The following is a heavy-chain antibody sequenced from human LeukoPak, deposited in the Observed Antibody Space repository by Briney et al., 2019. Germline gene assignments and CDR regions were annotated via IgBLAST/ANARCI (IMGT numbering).Heavy chain of an antibody. J-gene: IGHJ4*02. CDR2: IYPGDSDT. Sequence: GESLKISCKGSGYSFTSYWIGWVRQMPGKGLEWMGIIYPGDSDTRYSPSFQGQVTISADQSISTAYLQWSSLKASAPAMSYCAREDYDYVWGSYRYTGLDYWDQGTLVTVSS. V-gene: IGHV5-51*01. D-gene: IGHD3-16*02. CDR1: GYSFTSYW. CDR3: AREDYDYVWGSYRYTGLDY.